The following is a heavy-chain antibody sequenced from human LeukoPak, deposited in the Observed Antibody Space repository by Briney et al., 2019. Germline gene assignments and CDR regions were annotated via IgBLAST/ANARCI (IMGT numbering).Heavy chain of an antibody. D-gene: IGHD5-18*01. J-gene: IGHJ4*02. CDR3: ARAQYSYGHYYFDY. V-gene: IGHV3-74*01. Sequence: QPGGSLRLSCAASGFTFSSYWMHWVRHAPGKGMVWVSRINSDGSGTSYADFVKGRFTISRDNAKNTLYLQMNSLRAEDTAVYYCARAQYSYGHYYFDYWGQGTLVTVSS. CDR2: INSDGSGT. CDR1: GFTFSSYW.